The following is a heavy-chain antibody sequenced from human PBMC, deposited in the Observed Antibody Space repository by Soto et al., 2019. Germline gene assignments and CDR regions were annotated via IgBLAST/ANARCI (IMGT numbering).Heavy chain of an antibody. CDR1: GYTFTSYY. J-gene: IGHJ6*02. CDR2: INPSGGST. D-gene: IGHD3-16*01. Sequence: GASVKVSCTASGYTFTSYYIHWVRQAPGQGLEWMGIINPSGGSTSYAQKFQGRVTMTRDTSTSTVYMELSSLRSEDTAVYYCARDGGEVDYYYYGMDVWGQGTTVTVSS. V-gene: IGHV1-46*01. CDR3: ARDGGEVDYYYYGMDV.